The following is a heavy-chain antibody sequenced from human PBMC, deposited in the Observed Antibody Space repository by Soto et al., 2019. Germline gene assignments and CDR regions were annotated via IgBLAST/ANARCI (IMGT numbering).Heavy chain of an antibody. D-gene: IGHD5-12*01. CDR3: TKEWTPRRAFDH. J-gene: IGHJ4*02. CDR1: GFTFRSYA. Sequence: PGGSLRLSCKASGFTFRSYAMCLVRHTPGKGLECVSSISGSGAKTYYADSVKGRFTFSRDNSKNTLFLQMNNLRVEDTAVYYCTKEWTPRRAFDHWGQGTLVTVSS. CDR2: ISGSGAKT. V-gene: IGHV3-23*01.